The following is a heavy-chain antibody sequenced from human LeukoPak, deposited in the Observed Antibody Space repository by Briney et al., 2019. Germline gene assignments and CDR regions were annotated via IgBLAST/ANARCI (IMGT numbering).Heavy chain of an antibody. V-gene: IGHV5-51*01. J-gene: IGHJ4*02. CDR2: IYPGDSDT. D-gene: IGHD6-19*01. Sequence: GESLKISRKGSGYRLTSYWIGWVRQIPGKGLEWMGIIYPGDSDTRYSPSFQGQVTISADKSISTAYLQWSSLKAADTAVYYCARREGGWYLDYWGQGTLVTVSS. CDR1: GYRLTSYW. CDR3: ARREGGWYLDY.